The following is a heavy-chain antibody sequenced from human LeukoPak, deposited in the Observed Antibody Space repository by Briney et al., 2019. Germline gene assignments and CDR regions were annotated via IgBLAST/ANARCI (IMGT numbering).Heavy chain of an antibody. V-gene: IGHV4-4*02. CDR3: ARRNYYDSTGYWTY. D-gene: IGHD3-22*01. Sequence: SGTLSLTCAVSGGSLSSTNWWSWVRQPPGKGLEWIGEIHHSGSTKDNPSFKSRVTISVDKSKNQFSLKLSSVTAADTAVYYCARRNYYDSTGYWTYWGQGTLITVSS. J-gene: IGHJ4*02. CDR2: IHHSGST. CDR1: GGSLSSTNW.